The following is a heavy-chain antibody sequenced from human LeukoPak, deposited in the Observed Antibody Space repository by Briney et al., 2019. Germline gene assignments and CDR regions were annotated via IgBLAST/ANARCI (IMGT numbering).Heavy chain of an antibody. V-gene: IGHV1-2*02. J-gene: IGHJ4*02. CDR1: GYTSTGYY. CDR2: INPNSGGT. Sequence: ASVKVSCKASGYTSTGYYMHWVRQAPGQGLEWMGWINPNSGGTNYAQKFQGRVTMTRDTSISTAYMELSRLRSDDTAVYYCARDLVEPSGWYGYDYWGQGTLVTVSS. CDR3: ARDLVEPSGWYGYDY. D-gene: IGHD6-19*01.